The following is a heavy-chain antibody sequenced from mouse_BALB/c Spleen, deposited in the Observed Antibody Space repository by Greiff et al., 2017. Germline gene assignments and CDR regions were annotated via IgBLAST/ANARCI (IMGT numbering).Heavy chain of an antibody. D-gene: IGHD1-1*01. CDR3: ARATTVVPYWYFDV. Sequence: VQLQQSGAELVRPGTSVKVSCKASGYAFTNYLIEWVKQRPGQGLEWIGVINPGSGGTNYNEKFKGKATLTADKSSSTAYMQLSSLPSDDSAVYFCARATTVVPYWYFDVWGAGTTVTVSS. CDR2: INPGSGGT. V-gene: IGHV1-54*01. CDR1: GYAFTNYL. J-gene: IGHJ1*01.